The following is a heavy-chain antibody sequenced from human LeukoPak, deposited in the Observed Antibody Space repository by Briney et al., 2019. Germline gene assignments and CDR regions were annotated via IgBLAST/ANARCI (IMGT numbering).Heavy chain of an antibody. CDR1: GFTFSSYS. CDR2: ISSSSSYI. J-gene: IGHJ4*02. V-gene: IGHV3-21*01. D-gene: IGHD6-13*01. Sequence: PGGSLRLSCAASGFTFSSYSMNWVRQAPGKGLEGVSSISSSSSYIYYADSVKGRFTISRDNAKKSLYMQMNSLRADDTAVYYCARDRGAAGRGFDYWGQGTLVTVSS. CDR3: ARDRGAAGRGFDY.